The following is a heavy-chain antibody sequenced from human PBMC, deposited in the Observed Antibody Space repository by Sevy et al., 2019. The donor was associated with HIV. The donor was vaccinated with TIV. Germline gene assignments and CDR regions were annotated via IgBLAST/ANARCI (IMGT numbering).Heavy chain of an antibody. CDR2: IYWNDDY. J-gene: IGHJ4*02. CDR1: GISIRSTGEG. Sequence: SGPTLVKPTQTLTLTCTISGISIRSTGEGVAWVRQPPGKAPERLAIIYWNDDYHYNPYPSRKTGLTITKDTSKNQVVLTIANRDPGDTGTYYCTHNTQYEDWGQGTLVTVSS. D-gene: IGHD3-16*01. V-gene: IGHV2-5*01. CDR3: THNTQYED.